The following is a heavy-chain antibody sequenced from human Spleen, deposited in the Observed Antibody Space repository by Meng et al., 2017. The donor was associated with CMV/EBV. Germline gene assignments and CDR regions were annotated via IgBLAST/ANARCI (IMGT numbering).Heavy chain of an antibody. D-gene: IGHD2-15*01. CDR2: IYYSGRT. V-gene: IGHV4-59*01. Sequence: SETLSLTCSVSGGPISSYFWSWIRQPPGKGLQWMGSIYYSGRTDYTSSLRDRLSFSIDTSKKQFSLSLSAVTAADTAMYYCARDRAALGYYYYTMDVWGQGTTVTVSS. CDR1: GGPISSYF. J-gene: IGHJ6*02. CDR3: ARDRAALGYYYYTMDV.